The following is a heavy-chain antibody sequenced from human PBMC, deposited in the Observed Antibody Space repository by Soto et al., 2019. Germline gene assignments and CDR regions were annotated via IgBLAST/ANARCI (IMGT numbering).Heavy chain of an antibody. D-gene: IGHD5-12*01. CDR3: AKDGHRLATWSLLHAFDI. Sequence: PGGSLRLSCAASGFTFSSYGMHWVRQAPGKGLEWVAVISYDGSNKYCADSVKGRFTISRDNSKNTLYLQMNSLRAEDTAVYYCAKDGHRLATWSLLHAFDIWGQGTMVTVSS. CDR2: ISYDGSNK. V-gene: IGHV3-30*18. CDR1: GFTFSSYG. J-gene: IGHJ3*02.